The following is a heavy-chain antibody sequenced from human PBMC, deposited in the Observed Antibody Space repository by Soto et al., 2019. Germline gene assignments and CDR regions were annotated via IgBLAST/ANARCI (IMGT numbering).Heavy chain of an antibody. V-gene: IGHV4-31*03. CDR3: ARGYRQSGYSSSWVFDY. CDR1: VGSINSGGYY. Sequence: QVQLRESGPGLVKPSQTLSLTCTVSVGSINSGGYYWNWIRQHPGKGLEWMGYMYYSGSTSYNPFLRRRVIISADTSENHFSLKLSSVTAADTAMYFCARGYRQSGYSSSWVFDYWGQGTLVNVSS. J-gene: IGHJ4*02. D-gene: IGHD6-13*01. CDR2: MYYSGST.